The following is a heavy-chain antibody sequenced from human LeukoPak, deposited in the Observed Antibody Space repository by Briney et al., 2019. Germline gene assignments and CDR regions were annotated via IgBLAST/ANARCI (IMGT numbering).Heavy chain of an antibody. D-gene: IGHD5-18*01. J-gene: IGHJ6*03. CDR3: AKDGWYSYAQNYYYYYMDV. CDR2: IRYDGSNK. V-gene: IGHV3-30*02. Sequence: GGSLRLSCAASGFTFTSYGMHWVRQAPGKGLEGVAFIRYDGSNKYYADSVKGRFTISRDNSKNTLYLKMNSLRAEDTAVYYCAKDGWYSYAQNYYYYYMDVWGKGTTVTVSS. CDR1: GFTFTSYG.